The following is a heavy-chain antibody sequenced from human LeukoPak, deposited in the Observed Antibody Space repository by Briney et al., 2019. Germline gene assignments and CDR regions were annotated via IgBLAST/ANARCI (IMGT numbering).Heavy chain of an antibody. J-gene: IGHJ4*03. CDR2: INHSGST. CDR3: ARGRLWLVLFDY. Sequence: SETLSLTCAVYGGSFSGYYWSWIRQPPGKGLEWIGEINHSGSTNYNPSLKSRVTISVDTSKNQFSLKLSSVTAADTAVYYCARGRLWLVLFDYWGQGTTVTVSS. V-gene: IGHV4-34*01. CDR1: GGSFSGYY. D-gene: IGHD6-19*01.